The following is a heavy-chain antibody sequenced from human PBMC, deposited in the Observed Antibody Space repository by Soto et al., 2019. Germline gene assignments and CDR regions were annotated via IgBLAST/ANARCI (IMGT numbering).Heavy chain of an antibody. CDR2: IKRRSEGGTT. J-gene: IGHJ4*02. V-gene: IGHV3-15*01. CDR3: TTDPTLVRPRGAL. CDR1: GLSVSDAL. Sequence: GGSLRLSCAASGLSVSDALMTWVRQAPGKGLEWVGHIKRRSEGGTTEYAAPVKGRFIISREDSRNTLYLQMDSLKSDDSGVYYCTTDPTLVRPRGALWGQGTMVTV. D-gene: IGHD1-26*01.